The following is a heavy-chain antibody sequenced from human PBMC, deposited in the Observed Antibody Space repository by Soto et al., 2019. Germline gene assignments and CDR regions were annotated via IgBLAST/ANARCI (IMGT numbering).Heavy chain of an antibody. D-gene: IGHD3-10*01. CDR2: IHNNGAT. Sequence: SETLSLTCAVYGGSFTDYYWSWIRQHPTEGLEWIGYIHNNGATYYNPSLTGRVSISADRSKTQFSLNVYSVNAADTGVYYCAREGAGSYWFDPWGPGVLVTVSS. CDR3: AREGAGSYWFDP. J-gene: IGHJ5*02. CDR1: GGSFTDYY. V-gene: IGHV4-34*09.